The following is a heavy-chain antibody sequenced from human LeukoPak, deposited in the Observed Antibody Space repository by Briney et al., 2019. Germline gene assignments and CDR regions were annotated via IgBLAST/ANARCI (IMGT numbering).Heavy chain of an antibody. Sequence: GGSLRLSCASSGFTFSDYYRSWIRQAPGKGLEWVSYISSSSSYTNYADSVKGRFTISRDNAKNSLYLQMNSLRAEGTAVSYCAAGGPFDYWGQGTLVTVSS. J-gene: IGHJ4*02. CDR2: ISSSSSYT. V-gene: IGHV3-11*03. CDR3: AAGGPFDY. D-gene: IGHD1-1*01. CDR1: GFTFSDYY.